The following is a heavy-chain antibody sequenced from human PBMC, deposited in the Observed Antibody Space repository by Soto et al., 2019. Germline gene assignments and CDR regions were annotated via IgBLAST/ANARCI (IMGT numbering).Heavy chain of an antibody. CDR3: AKGSSSPSYCGGDCYFYYYYGMDV. CDR2: ISGSGGST. CDR1: GFTFSSYA. D-gene: IGHD2-21*02. Sequence: EVQLLESGGGLVQPGGSLRLSCAASGFTFSSYAMSWVRQAPGKGLEWVSAISGSGGSTYYADSVKGRFTISRDNSKNTLYLQMNSLRAEDTAVYYCAKGSSSPSYCGGDCYFYYYYGMDVWGQGTTVTVSS. V-gene: IGHV3-23*01. J-gene: IGHJ6*02.